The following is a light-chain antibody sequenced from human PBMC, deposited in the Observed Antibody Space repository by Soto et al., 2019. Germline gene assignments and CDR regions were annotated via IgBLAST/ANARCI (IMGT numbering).Light chain of an antibody. J-gene: IGKJ2*01. CDR1: QSVSSN. CDR2: GAS. V-gene: IGKV3-15*01. CDR3: VQYNNLDPVT. Sequence: EIVMTQSPATLSVSPGERATLSCRASQSVSSNLAWYQQKPGQAPRPLIYGASTRATGIPARFSGSGSGTEFTFTIISQHSEDFEVYYCVQYNNLDPVTFGQWTKLKIK.